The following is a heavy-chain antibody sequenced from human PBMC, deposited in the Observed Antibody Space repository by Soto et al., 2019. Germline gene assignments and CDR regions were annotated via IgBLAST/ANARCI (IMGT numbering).Heavy chain of an antibody. CDR3: AKPPHRNRWLTSQYYYYGMDV. CDR1: GFTFSSYA. Sequence: EVQLLESGGGLVQPGGSLRLSCAASGFTFSSYAMSWVRQAPGKGLEWVSAISGSGGSTYYADSVKGRFTIARDNSKNTLYMQLNSLRAEDTAVYYCAKPPHRNRWLTSQYYYYGMDVWGQGTTVTVSS. D-gene: IGHD3-22*01. CDR2: ISGSGGST. V-gene: IGHV3-23*01. J-gene: IGHJ6*02.